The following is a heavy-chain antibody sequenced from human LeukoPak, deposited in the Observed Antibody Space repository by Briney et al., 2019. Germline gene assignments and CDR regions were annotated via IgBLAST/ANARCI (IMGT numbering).Heavy chain of an antibody. CDR2: IYYSGST. CDR1: GGSISSYY. D-gene: IGHD4-11*01. V-gene: IGHV4-59*01. CDR3: ARELQDVFDI. Sequence: SETLSLTCTVSGGSISSYYWSWIRQPPGKGLEWIGYIYYSGSTNYNPSLKSRATISVDTSKNQFSLKLSSVTAADTAFYYCARELQDVFDIWGQGTMVTVSS. J-gene: IGHJ3*02.